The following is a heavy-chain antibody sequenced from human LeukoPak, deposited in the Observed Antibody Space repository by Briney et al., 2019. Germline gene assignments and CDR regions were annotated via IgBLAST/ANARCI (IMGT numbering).Heavy chain of an antibody. J-gene: IGHJ5*02. D-gene: IGHD6-6*01. Sequence: GGSLRLSCAASGFTFSSYWMSWVRQAPGKGLEWVANIKQDGSEKYYVDSVKGRFTISRDNAKNSLYLQMNSLRAEDTAVYYCAREGGIASSIAARLRRRNWFDPWGQGTLVTVSS. CDR1: GFTFSSYW. CDR2: IKQDGSEK. CDR3: AREGGIASSIAARLRRRNWFDP. V-gene: IGHV3-7*01.